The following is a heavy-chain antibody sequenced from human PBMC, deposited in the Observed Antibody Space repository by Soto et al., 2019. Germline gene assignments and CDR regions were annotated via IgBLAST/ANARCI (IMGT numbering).Heavy chain of an antibody. D-gene: IGHD2-2*01. V-gene: IGHV3-23*01. CDR1: GFTFSTYA. CDR3: ARDFGTSYYVSSPALCGMDV. J-gene: IGHJ6*02. Sequence: GGSLRLSCAASGFTFSTYAMSWVRQAPGKGLEWVSAISGSGASIYYADSVKGRFTISRDSSKNTLYLQMNSLRAEDTAVYYCARDFGTSYYVSSPALCGMDVWGQGTTVTVSS. CDR2: ISGSGASI.